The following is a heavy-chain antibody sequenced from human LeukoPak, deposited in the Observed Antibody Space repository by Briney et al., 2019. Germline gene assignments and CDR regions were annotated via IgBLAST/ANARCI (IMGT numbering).Heavy chain of an antibody. V-gene: IGHV3-9*01. D-gene: IGHD2-2*01. CDR2: ISWNSGSI. Sequence: GGSLRLSCAASGFTFDDYAMHWVRQAPGKGLEWVSGISWNSGSIGYADSVKGRFTISRDNSKNTLYLQMNSLRAEDTAVYYCAKRRSGNIVVVPAAWGIDYWGQGTLVTVSS. CDR1: GFTFDDYA. J-gene: IGHJ4*02. CDR3: AKRRSGNIVVVPAAWGIDY.